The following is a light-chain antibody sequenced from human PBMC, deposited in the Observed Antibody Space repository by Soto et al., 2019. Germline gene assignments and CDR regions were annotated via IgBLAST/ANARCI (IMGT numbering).Light chain of an antibody. CDR1: SSDVGGYKY. Sequence: ALTPPASVSGSPGQSITISCTGTSSDVGGYKYVSWYQQHPGKAPKLMIYDVSNRPSGVSDRFSGSKSGNTASLTISGLQAEDEADYYCSSFTSSNTQVFGGGTKVTVL. V-gene: IGLV2-14*01. CDR2: DVS. J-gene: IGLJ2*01. CDR3: SSFTSSNTQV.